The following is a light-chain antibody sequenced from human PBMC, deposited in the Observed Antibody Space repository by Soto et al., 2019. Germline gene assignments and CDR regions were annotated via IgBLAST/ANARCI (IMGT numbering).Light chain of an antibody. V-gene: IGKV1D-16*01. Sequence: IQMSQSPSFVSASVGDRVTIACWASQGISTWVVWYQQKPGAAPKILIHSSSNLQSGVPSRFSGSGSGTDFTLTISSLKTEDFATYYCQHYNSYSEAFGQGTKVDIK. CDR1: QGISTW. CDR2: SSS. J-gene: IGKJ1*01. CDR3: QHYNSYSEA.